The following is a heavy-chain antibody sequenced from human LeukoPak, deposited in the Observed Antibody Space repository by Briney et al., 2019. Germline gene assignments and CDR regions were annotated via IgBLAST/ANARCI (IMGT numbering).Heavy chain of an antibody. Sequence: ASVKVSCKASGYTFTGYYMHWVRQAPGQGLEWMGIINPSGGSTSYAQKFQGRVTMTRDMSTSTVYMELSSLRSEDTAVYYCASNYYYYYMDVWGKGTTVTVSS. J-gene: IGHJ6*03. V-gene: IGHV1-46*01. CDR2: INPSGGST. CDR3: ASNYYYYYMDV. CDR1: GYTFTGYY.